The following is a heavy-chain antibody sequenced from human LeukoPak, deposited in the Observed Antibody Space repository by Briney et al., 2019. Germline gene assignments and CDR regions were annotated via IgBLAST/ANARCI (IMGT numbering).Heavy chain of an antibody. CDR3: AKAEIVVVPFDY. V-gene: IGHV3-23*01. CDR1: GFTFSSYW. Sequence: GGSLRLSCAASGFTFSSYWMSWVRQAPGRGQEWVSAISGSGGSTYYADSVKGRFTISRDNSKNTLYLQMNSLRAEDTAVYYCAKAEIVVVPFDYWGQGTLVTVSS. CDR2: ISGSGGST. D-gene: IGHD3-22*01. J-gene: IGHJ4*02.